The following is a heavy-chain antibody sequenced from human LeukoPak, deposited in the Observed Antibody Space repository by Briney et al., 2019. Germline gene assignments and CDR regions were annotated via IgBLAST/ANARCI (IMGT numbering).Heavy chain of an antibody. CDR3: ARARRDSGYYKVDY. Sequence: PSETLSLTCGVYGGSLSGSYWSWILQPPGKGLEWIGEINHSGSANYNPSLKSRVTLSIDKSKNQFSLNLNSVTAADTAVYYCARARRDSGYYKVDYWGQGTLVTVSS. V-gene: IGHV4-34*01. D-gene: IGHD3-3*01. CDR2: INHSGSA. CDR1: GGSLSGSY. J-gene: IGHJ4*02.